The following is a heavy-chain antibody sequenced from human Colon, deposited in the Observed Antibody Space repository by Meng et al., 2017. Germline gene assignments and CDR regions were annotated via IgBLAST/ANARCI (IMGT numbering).Heavy chain of an antibody. Sequence: GGSLRLSCVVSGLTFNNYWMTWVRQAPGKGLEWVGRIKSKTDGGTTDYAAPVKGRFTISRDDSKNTLYLQMNSLKTEDTAVYYCTTDSYSSSWDRWGQGTLVTVSS. CDR3: TTDSYSSSWDR. CDR1: GLTFNNYW. J-gene: IGHJ4*02. CDR2: IKSKTDGGTT. V-gene: IGHV3-15*01. D-gene: IGHD6-13*01.